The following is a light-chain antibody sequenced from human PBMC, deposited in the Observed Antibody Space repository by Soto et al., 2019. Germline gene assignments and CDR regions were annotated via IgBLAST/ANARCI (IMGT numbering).Light chain of an antibody. J-gene: IGLJ1*01. Sequence: QSVLTQPPSVSGAPGQRVTISCAGSSSSIGAGYDVHWYQQLPGAAPKLLIYANSNRPSGVPDRFSGSKSGTSASLAITGLQAEDADAYYCGSWDRSLSAYVFATGTKV. CDR2: ANS. V-gene: IGLV1-40*01. CDR3: GSWDRSLSAYV. CDR1: SSSIGAGYD.